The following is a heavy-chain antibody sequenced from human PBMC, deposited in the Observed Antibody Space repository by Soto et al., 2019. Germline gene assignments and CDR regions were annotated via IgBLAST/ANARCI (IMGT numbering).Heavy chain of an antibody. D-gene: IGHD3-3*01. CDR1: GGSISSYY. CDR2: IYTSGST. CDR3: ARGFTARFLEWPYLIHWFDP. J-gene: IGHJ5*02. Sequence: SETLSLTCTVSGGSISSYYWSWIRQPAGKGLEWIGRIYTSGSTNYNPSLKSRVTMSVDTSKNQFSPKLSSVTAADTAVYYCARGFTARFLEWPYLIHWFDPWGQGTLVTVSS. V-gene: IGHV4-4*07.